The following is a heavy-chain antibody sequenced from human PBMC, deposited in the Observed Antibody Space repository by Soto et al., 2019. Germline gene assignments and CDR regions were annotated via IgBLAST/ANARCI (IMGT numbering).Heavy chain of an antibody. J-gene: IGHJ4*02. CDR3: GRGPNYGDRTDYCDS. V-gene: IGHV3-7*01. D-gene: IGHD2-21*02. CDR2: IKSDGSEK. Sequence: EVQVVESGGGLVQPGGSPRLSCAASGFSLSNHWMGWVRQAPGKGLEWVANIKSDGSEKYYVDSVKGRFIISRDNARNSQYLKMNSLRAEDTAVYYCGRGPNYGDRTDYCDSWGQGTLVTVSS. CDR1: GFSLSNHW.